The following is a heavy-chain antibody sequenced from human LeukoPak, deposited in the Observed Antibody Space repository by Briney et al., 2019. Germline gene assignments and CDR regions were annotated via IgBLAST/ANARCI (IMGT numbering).Heavy chain of an antibody. CDR3: ARLRFDFWSGYIHPYFDY. D-gene: IGHD3-3*01. CDR1: GGSISSSSYP. V-gene: IGHV4-39*01. J-gene: IGHJ4*02. Sequence: PSETLSLTCTVSGGSISSSSYPWGWIRQPPGKGLEWIGSIYYSGTTYYNPSLKSRVTISVDTSKIQFSLRLSSVAATDTAVYFCARLRFDFWSGYIHPYFDYWGQGTLVTVSS. CDR2: IYYSGTT.